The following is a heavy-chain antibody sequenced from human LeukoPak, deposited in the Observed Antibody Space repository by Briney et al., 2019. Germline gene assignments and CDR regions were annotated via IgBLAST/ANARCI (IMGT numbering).Heavy chain of an antibody. Sequence: GGTLRLSCAASGFTFSSYDMSWVRQAPGKGLEWVSAISGSGGSTYYADSVKGRFTISRDNSKNTLYLQMNSLRAGDTAVYYCVRGSYRFLTRTYYFDYWGQGTLVTVSS. D-gene: IGHD3-16*02. V-gene: IGHV3-23*01. CDR2: ISGSGGST. CDR3: VRGSYRFLTRTYYFDY. CDR1: GFTFSSYD. J-gene: IGHJ4*02.